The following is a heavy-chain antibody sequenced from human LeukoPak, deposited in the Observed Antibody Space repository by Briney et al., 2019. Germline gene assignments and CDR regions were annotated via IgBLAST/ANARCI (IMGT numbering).Heavy chain of an antibody. J-gene: IGHJ4*02. D-gene: IGHD1-26*01. CDR2: ISGSGGST. V-gene: IGHV3-23*01. CDR3: ARDRGDSGSYFDY. Sequence: GGSLRLSCAASGFTFSSYAMSWVRQAPGKGLEWVSAISGSGGSTYYADSVKGRFTISRDNSKNTLYLQMNSLRAEDTAVYYCARDRGDSGSYFDYWGQGTLVTVSS. CDR1: GFTFSSYA.